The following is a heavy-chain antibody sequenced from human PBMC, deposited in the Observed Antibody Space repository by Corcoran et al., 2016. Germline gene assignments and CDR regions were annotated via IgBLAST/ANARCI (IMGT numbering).Heavy chain of an antibody. D-gene: IGHD1-26*01. Sequence: QVQLVQSGAEVKKPGSSVKVSCKASGGTFSSYAISWVRQAPGQGLEWMGGIIPIFGTANYAQKFQGRVTITADESTSTAYMELSSLRSEDTAVYYCARGTVGGSDYGSYYYYYGMDVWGQGTTVTVSS. J-gene: IGHJ6*02. V-gene: IGHV1-69*01. CDR1: GGTFSSYA. CDR3: ARGTVGGSDYGSYYYYYGMDV. CDR2: IIPIFGTA.